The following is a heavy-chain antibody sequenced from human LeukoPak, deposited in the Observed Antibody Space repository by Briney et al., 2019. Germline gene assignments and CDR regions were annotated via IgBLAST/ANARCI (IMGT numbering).Heavy chain of an antibody. J-gene: IGHJ4*02. CDR1: GGTFSSYA. CDR2: IIPILGIA. D-gene: IGHD3-22*01. Sequence: SVKVSCKASGGTFSSYAISWVRRAPGQGLEWMGRIIPILGIANYAQKFQGRVTITADKSTSTAYMELSSLRSEDTAVYYCATDPSTYYYDSSGYYQFDYWGQGTLVTVSS. CDR3: ATDPSTYYYDSSGYYQFDY. V-gene: IGHV1-69*04.